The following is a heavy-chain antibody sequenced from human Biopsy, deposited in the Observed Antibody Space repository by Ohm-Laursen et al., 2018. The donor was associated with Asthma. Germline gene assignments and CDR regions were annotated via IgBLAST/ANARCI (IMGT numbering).Heavy chain of an antibody. D-gene: IGHD3-3*01. CDR3: AKWDTNYDFWSGYYPRYNYYYYGMDV. CDR1: GFTFSSYG. J-gene: IGHJ6*02. Sequence: SLRLSCAASGFTFSSYGMHWVRQAPGKGLEWVAVISYDGSNKYYADSVKGRFTISRDNSKNTLYLQMNSLRAEDTAVYYCAKWDTNYDFWSGYYPRYNYYYYGMDVWGQGTTVTVSS. V-gene: IGHV3-30*18. CDR2: ISYDGSNK.